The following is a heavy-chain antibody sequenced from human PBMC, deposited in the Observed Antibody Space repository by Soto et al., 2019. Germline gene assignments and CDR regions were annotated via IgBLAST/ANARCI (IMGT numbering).Heavy chain of an antibody. D-gene: IGHD2-2*01. CDR1: GYTFTSYG. J-gene: IGHJ4*02. CDR2: ISAYNGNT. Sequence: ASVKVSCKASGYTFTSYGISWVRQAPGQGLEWMGWISAYNGNTNYAQKLQGRVTMTTDTSTSTAYMELRSLRSDDTAVYYYARVGGRGYCSSTSCFLTEWGQGTLVTVSS. CDR3: ARVGGRGYCSSTSCFLTE. V-gene: IGHV1-18*01.